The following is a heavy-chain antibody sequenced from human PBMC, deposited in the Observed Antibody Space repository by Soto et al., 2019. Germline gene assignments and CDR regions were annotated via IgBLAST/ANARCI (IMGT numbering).Heavy chain of an antibody. J-gene: IGHJ4*02. V-gene: IGHV3-33*01. CDR1: GFTFSSYG. CDR2: IWYDGSNK. CDR3: ARGSRGDYANDY. Sequence: QVQLVESGGGVVQPGRSLRLSCAASGFTFSSYGMHWVRQAPGKGLEWVAVIWYDGSNKYYADSVKGRFTISRDNSKNTLYLQMNSLRAEDTAVYYCARGSRGDYANDYWGQGTLVTVSS. D-gene: IGHD4-17*01.